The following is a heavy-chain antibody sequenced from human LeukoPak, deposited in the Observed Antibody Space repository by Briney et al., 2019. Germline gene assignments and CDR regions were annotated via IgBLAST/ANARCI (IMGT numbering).Heavy chain of an antibody. J-gene: IGHJ4*01. D-gene: IGHD1-26*01. V-gene: IGHV4-31*03. CDR1: GGSISSGGYY. CDR2: IYYSGST. CDR3: AGLSGTYRPFDY. Sequence: SETLSLTRTVSGGSISSGGYYWSWVRQHPGKGLEWIGYIYYSGSTYYNPSLKSRVTISVDTSKNQFSLKVSSVTAADTAIYYCAGLSGTYRPFDYWGHGTLVTVSS.